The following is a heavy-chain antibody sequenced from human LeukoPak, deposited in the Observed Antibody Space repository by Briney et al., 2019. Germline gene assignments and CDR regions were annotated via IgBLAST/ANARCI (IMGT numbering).Heavy chain of an antibody. CDR2: INSNSGGT. V-gene: IGHV1-2*02. CDR1: GYTFTGYY. CDR3: ARSYCSSTSCHNYFDY. J-gene: IGHJ4*02. D-gene: IGHD2-2*02. Sequence: GASVKVSCKASGYTFTGYYMHWVRQAPGQGLEWMGWINSNSGGTNYAQKFQGRVTMTRDTSISTAYMELSRLRSDDTAVYYCARSYCSSTSCHNYFDYWGQGTLVTVSS.